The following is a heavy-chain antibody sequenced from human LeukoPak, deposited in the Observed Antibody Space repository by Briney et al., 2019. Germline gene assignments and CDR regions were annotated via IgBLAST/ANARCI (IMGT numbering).Heavy chain of an antibody. Sequence: GRSLRLSCAASGFTFSSYGMHWVRQAPGKGLEWVAVIWYDGSNKYYADSVKGRFTISRDNSKNTLYLQMNSLRAEDTAVCYCARDPSDYYGSGRRRTDNWFDPWGQGTLVTVSS. J-gene: IGHJ5*02. CDR3: ARDPSDYYGSGRRRTDNWFDP. CDR2: IWYDGSNK. V-gene: IGHV3-33*01. CDR1: GFTFSSYG. D-gene: IGHD3-10*01.